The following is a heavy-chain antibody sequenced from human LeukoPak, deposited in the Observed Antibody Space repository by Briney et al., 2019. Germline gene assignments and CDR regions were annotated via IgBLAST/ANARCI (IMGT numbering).Heavy chain of an antibody. CDR2: INPNSGGT. Sequence: ASVTVSCKASGYTFTGYYMHWVRQAPGQGLEWMGWINPNSGGTNYAQKFQGRVTMTRDTSISTAYMELRSLRSDDTAVYYCATIEYSSGWYGFDYWGQGTLVTVSS. CDR3: ATIEYSSGWYGFDY. J-gene: IGHJ4*02. CDR1: GYTFTGYY. V-gene: IGHV1-2*02. D-gene: IGHD6-19*01.